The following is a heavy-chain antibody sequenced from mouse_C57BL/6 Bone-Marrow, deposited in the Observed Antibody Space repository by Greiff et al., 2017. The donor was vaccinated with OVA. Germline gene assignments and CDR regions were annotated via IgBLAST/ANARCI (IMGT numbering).Heavy chain of an antibody. V-gene: IGHV1-74*01. D-gene: IGHD2-4*01. CDR3: AILLYDDDPYHYAMDY. Sequence: QVQLQQPGAELVKPGASVKVSCKASGYTFTSYWMHWVKQRPGQGLEWIGRIHPSDSDTNYNQKFKGKATLTVDKSSSTAYMQLSSLTSEDSAVYYYAILLYDDDPYHYAMDYWGQGTSVTVSS. CDR1: GYTFTSYW. CDR2: IHPSDSDT. J-gene: IGHJ4*01.